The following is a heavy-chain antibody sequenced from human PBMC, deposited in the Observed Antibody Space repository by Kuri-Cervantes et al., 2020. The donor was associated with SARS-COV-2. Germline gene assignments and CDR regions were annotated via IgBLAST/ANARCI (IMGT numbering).Heavy chain of an antibody. CDR3: ARACSSTSCYFSEFDY. Sequence: ASVKVSCKTSGGTFSSYAISWVRQAPGQGPEWMGWINPNSGGTNYAQKFQGRVTMTRDTSISTAYMELSRLRSDDTAVYYCARACSSTSCYFSEFDYWGQGTLVTVSS. V-gene: IGHV1-2*02. CDR2: INPNSGGT. J-gene: IGHJ4*02. D-gene: IGHD2-2*01. CDR1: GGTFSSYA.